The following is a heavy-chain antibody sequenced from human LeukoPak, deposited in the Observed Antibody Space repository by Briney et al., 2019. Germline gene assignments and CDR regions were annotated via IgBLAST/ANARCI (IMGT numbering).Heavy chain of an antibody. CDR3: ARDEVAGNVGY. CDR1: GYTSTSYA. Sequence: GASVKVSCKDSGYTSTSYAMHWVRRAPGQRLEWMGWINAGNGNTKYSQKFQGRVTITRDTSASTAYMELSSLRSEDTAVYYCARDEVAGNVGYWGQGTLVTVSS. CDR2: INAGNGNT. V-gene: IGHV1-3*01. D-gene: IGHD6-19*01. J-gene: IGHJ4*02.